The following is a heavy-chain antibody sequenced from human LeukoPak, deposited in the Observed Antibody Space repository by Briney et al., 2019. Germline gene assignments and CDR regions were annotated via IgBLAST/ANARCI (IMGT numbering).Heavy chain of an antibody. V-gene: IGHV3-30*02. CDR2: IRYDGSNK. Sequence: GGSLRFSCTAYGFTLSSYGMHWVRQAPGKGLEWVAFIRYDGSNKYYADSVKGRFTISRDNSKNTLYLQMNSLRAEDTAVYYCAKDSSSWSTFDYWGQGTLVTVSS. J-gene: IGHJ4*02. CDR1: GFTLSSYG. D-gene: IGHD6-13*01. CDR3: AKDSSSWSTFDY.